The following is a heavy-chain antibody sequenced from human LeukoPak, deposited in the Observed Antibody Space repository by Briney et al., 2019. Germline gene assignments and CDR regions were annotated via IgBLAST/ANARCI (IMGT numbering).Heavy chain of an antibody. V-gene: IGHV1-2*02. D-gene: IGHD5-24*01. CDR1: GYTFTGYY. CDR3: ARARWLRELDY. CDR2: INPNSGGT. Sequence: VASVKVSCKASGYTFTGYYMHWVRQAPGQGLEWMGWINPNSGGTNYAQKFQGRVTMPRDTSISTAYMELSRLRSDDTAVYYCARARWLRELDYWGQGTLVTVSS. J-gene: IGHJ4*02.